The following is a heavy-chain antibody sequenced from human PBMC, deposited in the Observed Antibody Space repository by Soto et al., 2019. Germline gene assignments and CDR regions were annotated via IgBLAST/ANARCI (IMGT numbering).Heavy chain of an antibody. CDR1: GFTFSSYS. V-gene: IGHV3-48*01. CDR3: ARDSRQNYYYYMDV. Sequence: GGSLRLSCAASGFTFSSYSMYWVRQAPGRGLEWVSYISSGSSSIYYADSVQGRLTISRDNARSSLYLQMNSLRAEDTALYYCARDSRQNYYYYMDVWGKGTTVTVSS. J-gene: IGHJ6*03. CDR2: ISSGSSSI.